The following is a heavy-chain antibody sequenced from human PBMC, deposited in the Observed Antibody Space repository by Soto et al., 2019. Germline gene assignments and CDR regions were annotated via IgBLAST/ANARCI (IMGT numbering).Heavy chain of an antibody. D-gene: IGHD3-10*01. Sequence: HLPESGGGLVQPGESLRLSCVASGFTFRAYDMYWVRQSPGRGLEWVAMISFDGTKIHYADSVKGRFAISRDNGKNRLDLQMNSLRAEDTALYRCVRDILRIPYGSGRFDPWGLGTLVTVSS. CDR2: ISFDGTKI. CDR3: VRDILRIPYGSGRFDP. CDR1: GFTFRAYD. V-gene: IGHV3-33*05. J-gene: IGHJ5*02.